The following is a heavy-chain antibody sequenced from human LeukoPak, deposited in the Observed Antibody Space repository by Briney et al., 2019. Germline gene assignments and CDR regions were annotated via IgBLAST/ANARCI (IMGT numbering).Heavy chain of an antibody. V-gene: IGHV3-21*01. CDR1: RFTFSSYA. D-gene: IGHD3-9*01. CDR3: VRELTYSGY. CDR2: ISRSSNYI. J-gene: IGHJ4*02. Sequence: GGSLRLSCAASRFTFSSYAMNWVRQAPGKGLEWVSSISRSSNYIYYADSVKGRFTISRDNAKNSLYLQMNSLRAEDTAVYYCVRELTYSGYWGQGTLVTVSS.